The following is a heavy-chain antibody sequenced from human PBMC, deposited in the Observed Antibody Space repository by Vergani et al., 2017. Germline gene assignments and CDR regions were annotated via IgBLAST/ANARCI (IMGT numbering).Heavy chain of an antibody. CDR1: GDTFSSYG. V-gene: IGHV1-69*15. D-gene: IGHD3-10*01. Sequence: QVQLVQSGAEVKKPGSSVKVSCKASGDTFSSYGISWVRQAPGQGLEWMGRIIPIFGTANYAQKFQGRVTITADESTSTAYMELSSLRSEDTAVYYCARSGITMVRGKPFDYWGQGTLVTVSS. CDR2: IIPIFGTA. CDR3: ARSGITMVRGKPFDY. J-gene: IGHJ4*02.